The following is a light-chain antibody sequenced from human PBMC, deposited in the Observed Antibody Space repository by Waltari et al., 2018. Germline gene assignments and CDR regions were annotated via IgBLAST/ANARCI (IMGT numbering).Light chain of an antibody. Sequence: EIVLTQSPATLSLSPGERATLSCRASQSIGKYLIWYQQKPGQAPRLLIYPSSIRATDIPDRVSGSGSVTDFSLTISSLEPEDFAVYYCQKNEALPATFGQGTKVEIK. CDR3: QKNEALPAT. CDR1: QSIGKY. J-gene: IGKJ1*01. CDR2: PSS. V-gene: IGKV3-20*01.